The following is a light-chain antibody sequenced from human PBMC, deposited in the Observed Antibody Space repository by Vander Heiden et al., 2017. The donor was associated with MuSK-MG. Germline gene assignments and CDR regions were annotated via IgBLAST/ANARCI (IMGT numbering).Light chain of an antibody. J-gene: IGKJ2*01. Sequence: GERATINRKSSQSVLYSSNNKNYLAWYQQKPGQPPKLLIYWASTRESGVPDRFSGSGSGTDFTLTISSLQAEDVAVYYCQQKDSTQYTFGQGTKLXIK. CDR1: QSVLYSSNNKNY. V-gene: IGKV4-1*01. CDR3: QQKDSTQYT. CDR2: WAS.